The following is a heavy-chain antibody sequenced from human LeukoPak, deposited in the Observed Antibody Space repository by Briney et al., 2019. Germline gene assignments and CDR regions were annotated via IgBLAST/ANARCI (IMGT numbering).Heavy chain of an antibody. CDR1: GYTFTSYG. CDR2: ISAYNGNT. CDR3: ARGPCSSTSCHVSYYYYMDV. Sequence: ASVKVSCKASGYTFTSYGISWVRQAPGQGLEWMGWISAYNGNTNYAQKLQGRVTMTTDTSTSTAYMELRSLRSDDTAVYYCARGPCSSTSCHVSYYYYMDVWGKGTRSPSP. V-gene: IGHV1-18*01. D-gene: IGHD2-2*01. J-gene: IGHJ6*03.